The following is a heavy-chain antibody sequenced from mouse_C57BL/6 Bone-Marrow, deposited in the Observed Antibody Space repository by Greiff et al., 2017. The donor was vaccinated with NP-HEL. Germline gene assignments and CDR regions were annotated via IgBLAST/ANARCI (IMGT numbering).Heavy chain of an antibody. CDR3: TSYYGNSYTYWYFDV. Sequence: EVQRVESGTVLARPGASVKMSCKTSGYTFTSYWMHWVKQRPGQGLEWIGAIYPGNSDTSYNQKFKGKAKLTADTSASTAYIELSSLTHEDSAVYYYTSYYGNSYTYWYFDVWGTGTTVTVSS. V-gene: IGHV1-5*01. CDR1: GYTFTSYW. J-gene: IGHJ1*03. D-gene: IGHD1-1*01. CDR2: IYPGNSDT.